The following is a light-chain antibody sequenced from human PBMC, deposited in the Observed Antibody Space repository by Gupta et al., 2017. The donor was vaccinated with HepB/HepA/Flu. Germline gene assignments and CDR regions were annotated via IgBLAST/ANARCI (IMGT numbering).Light chain of an antibody. CDR3: QQNNNWPPIT. CDR2: DAS. J-gene: IGKJ5*01. Sequence: EIVMTQSPATLSVSPGERVTLSCRASQSVSSNLAWYQQKPGQAPRLLIYDASTRATGIPARFSGSGYGTEFTLTISSLQSEDFAVYYCQQNNNWPPITFGQGTRLEIK. V-gene: IGKV3-15*01. CDR1: QSVSSN.